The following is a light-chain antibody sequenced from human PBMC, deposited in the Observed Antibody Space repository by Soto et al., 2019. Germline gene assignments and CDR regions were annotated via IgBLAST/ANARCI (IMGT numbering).Light chain of an antibody. CDR3: CAYAGSPYV. Sequence: QSALTQPRSVSGSPGQSVTTSCTGTSTDVGGYNYVSWYQQHPGKAPKLMIYDVTKRPSGVPDRFSGSKSGNTASLTISGLQDEDEADYYCCAYAGSPYVFGTGTKVTVL. CDR1: STDVGGYNY. J-gene: IGLJ1*01. CDR2: DVT. V-gene: IGLV2-11*01.